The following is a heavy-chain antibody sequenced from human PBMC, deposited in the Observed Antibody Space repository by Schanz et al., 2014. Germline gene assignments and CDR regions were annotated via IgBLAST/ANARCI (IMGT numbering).Heavy chain of an antibody. D-gene: IGHD5-12*01. CDR1: GYIFTEYF. CDR3: ARARYTGYDCSGY. Sequence: QVQLVTSFPSVPPHGYCLPVSFLSSGYIFTEYFLHWVRQAPGQGLEWMGWINPNSGETNYEQKFKGRGTLTSDTSISTAFMELSGLTSDDTATYFCARARYTGYDCSGYWGQGTLLIVSS. V-gene: IGHV1-2*02. CDR2: INPNSGET. J-gene: IGHJ4*02.